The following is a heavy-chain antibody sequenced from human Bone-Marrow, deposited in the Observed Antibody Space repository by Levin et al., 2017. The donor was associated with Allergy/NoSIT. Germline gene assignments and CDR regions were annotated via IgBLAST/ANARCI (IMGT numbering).Heavy chain of an antibody. J-gene: IGHJ4*02. CDR1: GFTFSNYG. CDR2: ISGSGAGT. CDR3: AKRPRSSGYDYVDY. D-gene: IGHD3-22*01. Sequence: GGSLRLSCAASGFTFSNYGMTWVRQAPGKGLEWVSAISGSGAGTYYAESVKGRFTISRDNSRNTLYLQMNSLRAEDTAVYYCAKRPRSSGYDYVDYWGQGILVTVSS. V-gene: IGHV3-23*01.